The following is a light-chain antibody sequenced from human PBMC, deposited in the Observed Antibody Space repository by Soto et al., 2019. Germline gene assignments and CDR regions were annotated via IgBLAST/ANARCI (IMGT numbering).Light chain of an antibody. CDR2: EDR. Sequence: NFMLTQPHSVSESPGKTVTISCTRSSGSIASNFVQWFQQRPGSSPTTVIYEDRQRPSGVPDRFSGSIDSSSNSASLTISGLKAEDEADYYCQSYHPLIQVFGGGTKLTVL. CDR3: QSYHPLIQV. V-gene: IGLV6-57*01. CDR1: SGSIASNF. J-gene: IGLJ2*01.